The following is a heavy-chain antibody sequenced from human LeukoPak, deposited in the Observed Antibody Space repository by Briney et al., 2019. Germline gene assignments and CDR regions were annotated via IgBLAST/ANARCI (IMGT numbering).Heavy chain of an antibody. V-gene: IGHV3-33*01. D-gene: IGHD6-6*01. J-gene: IGHJ6*02. Sequence: GRSLRLSCAASGFTFSSYGMHWVRQAPGKGLEWVAAIWYDGSNKYYADSVKGRFTISRDNSKNTLYLQMNSLRAEDTAVYYCARSSSSWYYYYGMDVWGQGTTVTVSS. CDR3: ARSSSSWYYYYGMDV. CDR1: GFTFSSYG. CDR2: IWYDGSNK.